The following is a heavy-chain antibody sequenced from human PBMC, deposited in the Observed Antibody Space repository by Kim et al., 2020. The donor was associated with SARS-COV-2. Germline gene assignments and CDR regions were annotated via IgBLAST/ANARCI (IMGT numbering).Heavy chain of an antibody. V-gene: IGHV4-59*01. CDR2: T. CDR3: ARVASIWYYFDY. D-gene: IGHD6-13*01. J-gene: IGHJ4*02. Sequence: TDYNSALKSRVTISVDTSKNQFSLLLSSVTAADTAVYYCARVASIWYYFDYWGQGTPVTVSS.